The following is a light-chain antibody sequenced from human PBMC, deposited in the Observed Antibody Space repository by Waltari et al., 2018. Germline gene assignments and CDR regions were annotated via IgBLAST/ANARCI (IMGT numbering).Light chain of an antibody. CDR3: QQYNSLPYS. Sequence: DIQMTQSPSPLFASVGDRVSINCRASQGISSWLAWYQQKPGKAPKLLIYEASRLQTGVPSRFSGSGSGTDFTLTISSLQPEDFATYYCQQYNSLPYSFGQGTKVEIK. CDR1: QGISSW. CDR2: EAS. V-gene: IGKV1-5*01. J-gene: IGKJ2*03.